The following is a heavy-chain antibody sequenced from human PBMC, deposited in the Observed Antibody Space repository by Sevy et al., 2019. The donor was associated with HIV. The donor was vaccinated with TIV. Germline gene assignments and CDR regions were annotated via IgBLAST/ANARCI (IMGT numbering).Heavy chain of an antibody. CDR3: ARDAPRVVVVPAATNWFDP. CDR2: ISAYNGNT. CDR1: GYTFTSYG. Sequence: ASVKVSCKASGYTFTSYGISWVRQAPGQGLEWMGWISAYNGNTNYARKLQGRVTMTTDTSTSTAYMELRSLRSDDTAVYYCARDAPRVVVVPAATNWFDPWGQGTLVTVSS. V-gene: IGHV1-18*01. J-gene: IGHJ5*02. D-gene: IGHD2-2*01.